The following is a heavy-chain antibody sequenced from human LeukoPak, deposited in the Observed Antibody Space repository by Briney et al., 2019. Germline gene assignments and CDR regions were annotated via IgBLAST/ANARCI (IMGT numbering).Heavy chain of an antibody. CDR3: ARIKAGHYYRGTGCFCDY. V-gene: IGHV3-48*01. CDR2: ISSSSSAI. Sequence: GGSLRLSCGASGFAFSTYTMNWVRQAPGKGLEWISHISSSSSAIYYADSVKGRFTISRDNAKDSLYLQMNSLRVEDTAVYYCARIKAGHYYRGTGCFCDYWGQGTLVTVSS. CDR1: GFAFSTYT. D-gene: IGHD2-8*02. J-gene: IGHJ4*02.